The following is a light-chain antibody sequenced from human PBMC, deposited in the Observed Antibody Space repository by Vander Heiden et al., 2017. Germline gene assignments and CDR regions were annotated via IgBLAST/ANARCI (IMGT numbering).Light chain of an antibody. CDR3: AAWDDSLSAHVV. J-gene: IGLJ2*01. CDR2: RNN. Sequence: QSVLPQPPSASGTPGQRVTISCSGSSSNIGSNYVYWYQQLPGTAPKLLIYRNNQRPSGVPDRFSGSKSGTSASLAISGLRSEDEADYYCAAWDDSLSAHVVFGGGTKLTVL. V-gene: IGLV1-47*01. CDR1: SSNIGSNY.